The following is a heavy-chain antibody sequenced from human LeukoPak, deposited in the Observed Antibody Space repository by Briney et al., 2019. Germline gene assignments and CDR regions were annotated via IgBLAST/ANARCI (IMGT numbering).Heavy chain of an antibody. CDR2: ISYDGSKK. D-gene: IGHD2/OR15-2a*01. CDR3: AKDPRHYSTNAFYFDY. CDR1: GFTSSSNA. Sequence: GGSLRLSCAASGFTSSSNAMDWVRQAPGKGLEWVAVISYDGSKKYYADSVKGRFTISRDNAKNTLYLQMNSLRAEDTAVYYCAKDPRHYSTNAFYFDYWGQGTLVTVYS. V-gene: IGHV3-30*04. J-gene: IGHJ4*02.